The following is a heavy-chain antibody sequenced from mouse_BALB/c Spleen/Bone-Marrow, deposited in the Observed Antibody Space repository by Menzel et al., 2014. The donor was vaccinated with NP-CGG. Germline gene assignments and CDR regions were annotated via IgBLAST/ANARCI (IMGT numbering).Heavy chain of an antibody. V-gene: IGHV5-12-1*01. CDR2: ISSGGGNT. D-gene: IGHD3-1*01. Sequence: EVKLMESGGGLVKPGGSLKLSCAASGFAFSSYDMSWVRPTPEKRLEWVAYISSGGGNTYYPDTVKGRFTISRDNAKNTLYLQMSSLKSEDTAMYYCARHGSGYDWGQGTTLTVPS. CDR1: GFAFSSYD. J-gene: IGHJ2*01. CDR3: ARHGSGYD.